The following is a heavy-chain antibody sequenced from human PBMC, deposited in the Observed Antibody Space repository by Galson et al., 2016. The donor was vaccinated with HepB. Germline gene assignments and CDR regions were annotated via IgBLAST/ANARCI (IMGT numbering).Heavy chain of an antibody. D-gene: IGHD6-13*01. CDR3: VRGKSTSWYXPKRSYYFSMEL. V-gene: IGHV3-48*03. Sequence: RLSCAVSGXTLRNYEMNWVRXAPGKALEXXXYISYGGATHYADSVRGRFTISRDNARDSLYLQMNNLRADDTATYFCVRGKSTSWYXPKRSYYFSMELWGRGTAVAVSS. CDR2: ISYGGAT. CDR1: GXTLRNYE. J-gene: IGHJ6*02.